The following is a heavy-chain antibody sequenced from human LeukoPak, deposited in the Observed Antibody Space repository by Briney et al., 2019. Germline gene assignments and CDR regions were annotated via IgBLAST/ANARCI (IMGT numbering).Heavy chain of an antibody. V-gene: IGHV3-30*18. CDR3: AKGRNEDGDAALNY. J-gene: IGHJ4*02. CDR1: GFTFDDYA. CDR2: ISYDGSNE. Sequence: GGSLRLSCAASGFTFDDYAMHWVRQAPGKGLEWVALISYDGSNEHYADSVKGRFTISRDNSKNTLYLQMNSLRAEDTAAYHCAKGRNEDGDAALNYWGQGTLVTVSS. D-gene: IGHD4-17*01.